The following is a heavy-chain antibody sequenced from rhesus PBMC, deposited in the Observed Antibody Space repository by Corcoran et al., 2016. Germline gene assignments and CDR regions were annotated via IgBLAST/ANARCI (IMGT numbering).Heavy chain of an antibody. Sequence: QVQLQESGPGLVKPSETLSLTCAVSGGSISSSNWWSWIRQPPVKGLEWSGYICGSSGSTDYNPALKSRVTISTDTSKNQFSLKLSSVTSADTAVYYCARGWLELDYWGQGVLVTVSS. CDR3: ARGWLELDY. CDR1: GGSISSSNW. J-gene: IGHJ4*01. CDR2: ICGSSGST. V-gene: IGHV4-65*01. D-gene: IGHD1-1*01.